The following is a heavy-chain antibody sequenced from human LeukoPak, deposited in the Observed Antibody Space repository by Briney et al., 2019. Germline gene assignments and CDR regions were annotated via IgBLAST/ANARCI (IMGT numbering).Heavy chain of an antibody. CDR2: INPSVGST. CDR1: GYTFTSYY. J-gene: IGHJ4*02. V-gene: IGHV1-46*01. D-gene: IGHD6-13*01. CDR3: ARDLAGSSSWLRRPYDY. Sequence: ASVKVSCKASGYTFTSYYMHWVRQAPGQGLEWMGIINPSVGSTSYAQKFQGRVTMTRDTSTSTVYMELSSLRSEDTAVYYCARDLAGSSSWLRRPYDYWGQGTLVTVSS.